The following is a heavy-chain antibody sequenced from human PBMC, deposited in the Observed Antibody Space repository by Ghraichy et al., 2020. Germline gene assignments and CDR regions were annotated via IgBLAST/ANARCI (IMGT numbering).Heavy chain of an antibody. CDR1: GFNFSSYA. D-gene: IGHD2-15*01. Sequence: GSLRLSCAASGFNFSSYAMSWVRQVPGKGLEWVSGITGRGGTTYYADSVKGRFTISRDNSKNTLYLQMNSLRAEDTGLYYCAKDGSMVVAWYYFDCWGQGSLVTVSS. V-gene: IGHV3-23*01. J-gene: IGHJ4*02. CDR3: AKDGSMVVAWYYFDC. CDR2: ITGRGGTT.